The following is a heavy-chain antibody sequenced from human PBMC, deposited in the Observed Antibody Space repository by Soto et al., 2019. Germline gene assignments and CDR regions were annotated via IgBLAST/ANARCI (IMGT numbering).Heavy chain of an antibody. CDR3: ARGATAVTNALDY. D-gene: IGHD4-4*01. CDR1: GFTFSTYW. J-gene: IGHJ4*02. V-gene: IGHV3-74*01. CDR2: IISDGSRT. Sequence: EVQLVESGGGLVQPGGSLRLSCAASGFTFSTYWMYWVRQAPGKGLVWVSRIISDGSRTSYVDSVKGRFTISRDSAKNTLYLQMNSLRAEDTAVYYCARGATAVTNALDYWGQGTLVTVSS.